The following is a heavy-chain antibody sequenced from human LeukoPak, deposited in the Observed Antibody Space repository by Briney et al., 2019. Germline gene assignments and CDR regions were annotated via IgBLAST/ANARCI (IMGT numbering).Heavy chain of an antibody. CDR1: GYSFTSYW. V-gene: IGHV5-51*01. Sequence: GESLKIPCKGSGYSFTSYWIGWVRQMPGKGLEWMGIIYPGDSDTRYSPSFQGQVTISADKSISTAYLQWSSLKASDTAIYYCARDTRIRQVGADAFDIWGQGTMVTVSS. D-gene: IGHD1-26*01. CDR2: IYPGDSDT. CDR3: ARDTRIRQVGADAFDI. J-gene: IGHJ3*02.